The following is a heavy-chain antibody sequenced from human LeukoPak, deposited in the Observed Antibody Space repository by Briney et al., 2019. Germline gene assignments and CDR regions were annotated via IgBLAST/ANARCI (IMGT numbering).Heavy chain of an antibody. V-gene: IGHV1-69*06. CDR2: IIPIFGTA. CDR1: GGTFSSYA. Sequence: SVKVSCQASGGTFSSYAISWVRQAPGQGLEWMGGIIPIFGTANYAQKFQGRVTITADKSTSPAYMELSSLRSEDTSVYYCAIVWVMYRNGDFVYWGQGTLVTVAS. D-gene: IGHD3-16*02. J-gene: IGHJ4*02. CDR3: AIVWVMYRNGDFVY.